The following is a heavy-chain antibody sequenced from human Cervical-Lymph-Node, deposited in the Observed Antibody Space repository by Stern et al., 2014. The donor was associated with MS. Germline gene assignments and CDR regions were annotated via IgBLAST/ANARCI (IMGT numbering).Heavy chain of an antibody. V-gene: IGHV3-48*02. Sequence: EVHLVESGGGLVQPGGSLRLSCAASGFSFSDYSMNWVRQAPGQGLEWLAYISGGSINIFYADSVKGRFTISRDNAKNSLFLQMNSLRDDDSALYFCARGLYTRGWMANWGQGTLVTVSS. D-gene: IGHD6-19*01. CDR3: ARGLYTRGWMAN. CDR1: GFSFSDYS. J-gene: IGHJ4*02. CDR2: ISGGSINI.